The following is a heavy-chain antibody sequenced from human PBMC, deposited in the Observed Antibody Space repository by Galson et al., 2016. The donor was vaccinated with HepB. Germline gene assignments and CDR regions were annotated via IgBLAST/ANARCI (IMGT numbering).Heavy chain of an antibody. J-gene: IGHJ4*02. V-gene: IGHV3-43*01. CDR2: ISWDGGST. Sequence: SLRLSCASSGFVFDEYTMYWVRQRPGKGLEFVSLISWDGGSTYYADSVKGRFTISRDNSKNTLYLQMNSLRAEDTAVYYCARDQGDGLGFDYWGQGTLVTVSS. CDR1: GFVFDEYT. CDR3: ARDQGDGLGFDY. D-gene: IGHD5-24*01.